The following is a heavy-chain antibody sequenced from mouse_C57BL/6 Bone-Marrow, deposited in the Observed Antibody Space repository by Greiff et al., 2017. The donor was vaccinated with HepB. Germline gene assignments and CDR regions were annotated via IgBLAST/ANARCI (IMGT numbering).Heavy chain of an antibody. V-gene: IGHV1-18*01. CDR1: GYTFTDYN. D-gene: IGHD1-1*01. CDR3: ARYPFYYYGKGDWYFDV. Sequence: EVQLQHSGPELVKPGASVKIPCKASGYTFTDYNMDWVKQSHGKSLEWIGDINPNNGGTIYNQKFKGKATLTVDKSSSTAYMELRSLTSEDTAVYYCARYPFYYYGKGDWYFDVWGTGTTVTVSS. CDR2: INPNNGGT. J-gene: IGHJ1*03.